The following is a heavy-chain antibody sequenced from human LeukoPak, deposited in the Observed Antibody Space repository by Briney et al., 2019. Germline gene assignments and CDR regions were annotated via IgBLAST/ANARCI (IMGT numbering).Heavy chain of an antibody. CDR1: GFTFSSYG. Sequence: GGSLRLSCAASGFTFSSYGMHWVRQAPGKGLEWVAVISYDGSNKYYADSVKGRFTISRDNSKNTLYLQMNSLRAEDTAVYYCAKGSRRPAAAGTNFDYWGQGTLVTVSS. CDR2: ISYDGSNK. V-gene: IGHV3-30*18. J-gene: IGHJ4*02. D-gene: IGHD6-13*01. CDR3: AKGSRRPAAAGTNFDY.